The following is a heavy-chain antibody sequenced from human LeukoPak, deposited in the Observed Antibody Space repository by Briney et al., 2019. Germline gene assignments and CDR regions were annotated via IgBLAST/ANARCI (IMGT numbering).Heavy chain of an antibody. J-gene: IGHJ3*02. CDR2: INPNSGGT. CDR1: GYTLTGYY. V-gene: IGHV1-2*06. D-gene: IGHD5-18*01. Sequence: ASVKVSCKASGYTLTGYYMHWVRQAPGQGLEWMGRINPNSGGTNYAQKFQGRVTMTRDTSISTAYMELSRLRSDDTAVYYCARLSVDTAMVAAFDIWGQGTMVTVSS. CDR3: ARLSVDTAMVAAFDI.